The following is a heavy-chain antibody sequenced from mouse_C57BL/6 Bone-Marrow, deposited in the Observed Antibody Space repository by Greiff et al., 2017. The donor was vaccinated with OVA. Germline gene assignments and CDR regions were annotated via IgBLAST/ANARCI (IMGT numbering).Heavy chain of an antibody. Sequence: VQLQQSGAELARPGASVKLSCKASGYTFTSYGISWVKQRTGQGLEWIGEIYPRSGNTYYNEKFKGKATLTADTSSSTAYMELRSLTSEDSAVYYGARRGNYYGSSPAWFAYWGQGTLVTVSA. V-gene: IGHV1-81*01. J-gene: IGHJ3*01. D-gene: IGHD1-1*01. CDR3: ARRGNYYGSSPAWFAY. CDR2: IYPRSGNT. CDR1: GYTFTSYG.